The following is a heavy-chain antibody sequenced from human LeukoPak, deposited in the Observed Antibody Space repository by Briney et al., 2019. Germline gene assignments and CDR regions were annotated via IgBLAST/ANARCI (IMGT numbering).Heavy chain of an antibody. V-gene: IGHV3-23*01. CDR1: GFTFSTYA. CDR2: MSGSGLST. D-gene: IGHD3-16*01. Sequence: GGSLRLSCAASGFTFSTYAMSWVRQAPGKGLEWVSAMSGSGLSTYFADSVEGRFTISRDNSTNTLYLQMNSLRAEDTALYYCAKDKLAGGEGYYYMDVWGKGTTVTVSS. CDR3: AKDKLAGGEGYYYMDV. J-gene: IGHJ6*03.